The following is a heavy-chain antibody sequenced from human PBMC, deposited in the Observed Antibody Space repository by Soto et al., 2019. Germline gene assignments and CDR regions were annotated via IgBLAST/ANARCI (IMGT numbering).Heavy chain of an antibody. CDR2: LHHSGGT. Sequence: SETLSLTCSVSDDSMRSFSWRWNRQPPGKGLEWIGSLHHSGGTYYSPSLKSRVVMLVDTSKKYFSLKLTSVTPTDTAMFYCARRWGPGFDYWGQGTLVTVSS. CDR3: ARRWGPGFDY. V-gene: IGHV4-59*01. CDR1: DDSMRSFS. J-gene: IGHJ4*02. D-gene: IGHD7-27*01.